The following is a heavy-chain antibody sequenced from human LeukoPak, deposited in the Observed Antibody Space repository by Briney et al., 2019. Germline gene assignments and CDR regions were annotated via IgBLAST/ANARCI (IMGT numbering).Heavy chain of an antibody. D-gene: IGHD1-1*01. V-gene: IGHV3-23*01. CDR1: RFTFSAFA. J-gene: IGHJ5*02. Sequence: GGSLRLSCAASRFTFSAFAMTWVRQAPGKGLEWVSSFGGAGRAFTHHSDSVKGRFTISRDDSKNTLYLQMSSLRAEDTAVYHCAKARGATVNDPVDTWGQGTLVTVSS. CDR2: FGGAGRAFT. CDR3: AKARGATVNDPVDT.